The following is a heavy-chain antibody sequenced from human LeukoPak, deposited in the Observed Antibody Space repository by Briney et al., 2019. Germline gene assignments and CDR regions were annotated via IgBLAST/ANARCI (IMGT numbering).Heavy chain of an antibody. CDR1: GGSISSYY. J-gene: IGHJ4*02. CDR3: AREIRVWLQFYFDY. V-gene: IGHV4-4*07. CDR2: IYSSGS. D-gene: IGHD5-24*01. Sequence: SETLSLTCSVSGGSISSYYLSWIRQPAGKGLEWIGRIYSSGSNYNPSLKSRVTMSIDTSTNQLSLKLSSVTAADTAVYYCAREIRVWLQFYFDYWGQGTLVTVSS.